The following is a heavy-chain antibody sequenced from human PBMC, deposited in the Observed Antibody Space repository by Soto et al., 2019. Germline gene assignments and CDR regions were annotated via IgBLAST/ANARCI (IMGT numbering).Heavy chain of an antibody. J-gene: IGHJ4*02. CDR1: GFTFSSYD. V-gene: IGHV3-13*01. Sequence: PGGSLRLSCAASGFTFSSYDMHWVRQATGKGLEWVSAIGTAGDTYYPGSVKGRFTISRENAKNSLYLQMNSLRAEDTAVYYCVKEFYPGATFDSWGQGISVTVSS. D-gene: IGHD1-26*01. CDR3: VKEFYPGATFDS. CDR2: IGTAGDT.